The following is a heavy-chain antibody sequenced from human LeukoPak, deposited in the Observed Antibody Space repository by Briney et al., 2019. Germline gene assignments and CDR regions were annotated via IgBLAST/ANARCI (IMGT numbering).Heavy chain of an antibody. D-gene: IGHD2-21*01. CDR3: ARTVGDDYYYYYGMDV. Sequence: ASVKVFCKASGGTFSSYAISWVRQAPGQGLEWMGGIIPIFGTANYAQKFQGRVTITADESTSTAYMELSSLRSEDTAVYYCARTVGDDYYYYYGMDVWGKGTTVTVSS. CDR1: GGTFSSYA. CDR2: IIPIFGTA. J-gene: IGHJ6*04. V-gene: IGHV1-69*13.